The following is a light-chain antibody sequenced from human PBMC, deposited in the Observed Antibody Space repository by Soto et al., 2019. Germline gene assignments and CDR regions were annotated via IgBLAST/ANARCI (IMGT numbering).Light chain of an antibody. V-gene: IGLV2-14*01. J-gene: IGLJ1*01. Sequence: QSARTQPASVSGSPGQSITISCTVTSSEVGRYNYVSWYQQYPGRAPKLIIYEVTNRPSGVSDRFSGSKSGNVASLIISGLQAADEADYYCGSYTSTYVRIFGTGTKVTVL. CDR1: SSEVGRYNY. CDR2: EVT. CDR3: GSYTSTYVRI.